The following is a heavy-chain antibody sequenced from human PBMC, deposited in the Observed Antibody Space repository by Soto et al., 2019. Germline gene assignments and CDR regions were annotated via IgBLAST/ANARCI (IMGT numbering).Heavy chain of an antibody. V-gene: IGHV1-69*01. Sequence: QVQLVQSGAEVKKPGSSVKVSCKAPGGTFSSYAISWVRQAPGQGLEWMGGIIPIFGTAKYAQKFQGRVTFTADDSTSTGYMELSSLRSEDTAVYYCARSQGGSSSLDIYYYYYYGMDVWGQGTTVTVSS. CDR2: IIPIFGTA. CDR1: GGTFSSYA. D-gene: IGHD2-15*01. CDR3: ARSQGGSSSLDIYYYYYYGMDV. J-gene: IGHJ6*02.